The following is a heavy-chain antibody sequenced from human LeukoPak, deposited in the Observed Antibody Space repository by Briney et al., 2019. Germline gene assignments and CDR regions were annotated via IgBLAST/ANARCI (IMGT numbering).Heavy chain of an antibody. D-gene: IGHD4-17*01. CDR1: GYTFTGYY. V-gene: IGHV1-2*02. CDR3: ARVNTGDYGDFLDY. CDR2: INPNSGGT. Sequence: ASVKVSXKASGYTFTGYYMHWVRQAPGQGLEWMGWINPNSGGTNYAQKFQGRVTMTRDTSISTAYMELSRLRSDDTAVYYCARVNTGDYGDFLDYWGQGTLVTVSS. J-gene: IGHJ4*02.